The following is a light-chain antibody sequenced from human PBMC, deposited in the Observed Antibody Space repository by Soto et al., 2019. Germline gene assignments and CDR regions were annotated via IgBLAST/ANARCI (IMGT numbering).Light chain of an antibody. CDR3: PHYKSYST. Sequence: DIQMTQSPSSLFASVGDRVTITCRASQSINSWLAWYQQKPGKAPKVLIYEASSLERGVPSRFSRSGSGTEFTLTISSLQPDDFASYYCPHYKSYSTFGQGTKVEIK. V-gene: IGKV1-5*03. CDR1: QSINSW. CDR2: EAS. J-gene: IGKJ1*01.